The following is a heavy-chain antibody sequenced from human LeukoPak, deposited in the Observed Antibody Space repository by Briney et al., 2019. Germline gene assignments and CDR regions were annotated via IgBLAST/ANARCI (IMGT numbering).Heavy chain of an antibody. Sequence: SETLSLTCTVSGGSISSFYWSWIRQPAGKGLEWIGRIYTSGTTNYSPSLKSRVTMSVDRSKNQFSLKLSSVTAADTAVYYCARDQNTIFGVVIPTGWFDPWGQGTLVTVSS. D-gene: IGHD3-3*01. CDR1: GGSISSFY. V-gene: IGHV4-4*07. J-gene: IGHJ5*02. CDR3: ARDQNTIFGVVIPTGWFDP. CDR2: IYTSGTT.